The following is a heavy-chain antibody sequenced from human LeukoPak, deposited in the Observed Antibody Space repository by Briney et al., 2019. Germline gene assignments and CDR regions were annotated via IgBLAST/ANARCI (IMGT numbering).Heavy chain of an antibody. Sequence: PGRSLRLSCAASGFGFSRFGMHWVRQAPGKGLEWVAVIWFDGTYEYYADSVKGRFTISRDNAKNTLYLQMNSLRAEDTAVYYCARDLRTPSDTNIAIDYWGQGTLVTVSS. D-gene: IGHD4-23*01. J-gene: IGHJ4*02. CDR1: GFGFSRFG. CDR3: ARDLRTPSDTNIAIDY. V-gene: IGHV3-33*01. CDR2: IWFDGTYE.